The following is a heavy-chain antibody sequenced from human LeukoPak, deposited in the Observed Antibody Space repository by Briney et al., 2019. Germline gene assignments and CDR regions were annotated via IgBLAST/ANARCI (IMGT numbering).Heavy chain of an antibody. V-gene: IGHV1-69*04. CDR2: IIPILGIA. J-gene: IGHJ4*02. CDR3: ARSLRYDILTLPFDY. Sequence: EASVKVSCKASGGTFSSYAISWVRQAPGQGLEWMGRIIPILGIANYAQKFQGRVTITADKSTSTAYMGLSSLRSEDTAVYYCARSLRYDILTLPFDYWGQGTLVTVSS. D-gene: IGHD3-9*01. CDR1: GGTFSSYA.